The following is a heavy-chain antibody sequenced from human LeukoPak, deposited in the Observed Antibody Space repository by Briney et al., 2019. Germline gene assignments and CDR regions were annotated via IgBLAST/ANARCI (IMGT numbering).Heavy chain of an antibody. CDR3: AKDLRYRARNSSPLGS. J-gene: IGHJ4*02. CDR2: ISSSGSTI. Sequence: GGSLRLSCAASGFTFSDYYMSWIRQAPGKGLEWVSYISSSGSTIYYADSVKGRFTTSRDNSKNSLYLQMNSLRTEDTALYYCAKDLRYRARNSSPLGSWGQGTLVTVSS. V-gene: IGHV3-11*01. CDR1: GFTFSDYY. D-gene: IGHD1-26*01.